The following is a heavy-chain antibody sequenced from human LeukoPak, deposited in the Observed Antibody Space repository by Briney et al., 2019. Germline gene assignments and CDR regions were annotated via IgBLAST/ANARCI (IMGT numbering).Heavy chain of an antibody. Sequence: GASVKVSCKASGYTFTGYYIHWVRQAPGQGLEWMGWISAYNGNTNYAQKLQGRVTMTTDTSTSTAYMELRSLRPDDTAVYYCARQAPNSGSNAFDIWGQGTMVTVSS. CDR3: ARQAPNSGSNAFDI. J-gene: IGHJ3*02. CDR1: GYTFTGYY. CDR2: ISAYNGNT. D-gene: IGHD3-10*01. V-gene: IGHV1-18*04.